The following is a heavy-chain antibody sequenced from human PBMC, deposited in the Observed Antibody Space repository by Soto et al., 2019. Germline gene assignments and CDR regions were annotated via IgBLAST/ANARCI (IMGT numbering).Heavy chain of an antibody. CDR1: GGTFSSYA. V-gene: IGHV1-69*12. CDR2: IIPIFGTA. CDR3: AQNPENYYYGMDV. J-gene: IGHJ6*02. Sequence: QVQLVQSGAEVKKPGSSVKVSCKAAGGTFSSYAISWVRQAPGQGLEWMGGIIPIFGTADYAQKFQGRVTITADESTSTAYVELSSLRSEDTAVYYCAQNPENYYYGMDVWGQGTTVTVSS.